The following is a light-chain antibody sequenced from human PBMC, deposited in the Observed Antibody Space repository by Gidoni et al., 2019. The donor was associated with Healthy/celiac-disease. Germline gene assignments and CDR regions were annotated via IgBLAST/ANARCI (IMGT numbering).Light chain of an antibody. Sequence: QTVVTQEPSFSVSPGGTVTLTCGLSSGSVSTSYYPSWYQQTPGQAPRTLIYSTNTRSSGVPARFSGSILGNNAALTITGAQADDESDYYCVLYMGTYVVFGGGTKLTVL. CDR2: STN. CDR3: VLYMGTYVV. CDR1: SGSVSTSYY. J-gene: IGLJ2*01. V-gene: IGLV8-61*01.